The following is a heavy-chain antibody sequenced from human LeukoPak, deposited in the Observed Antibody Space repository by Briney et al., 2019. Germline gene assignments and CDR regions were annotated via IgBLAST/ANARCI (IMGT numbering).Heavy chain of an antibody. CDR1: GFTFSSYG. CDR2: ISYDGSNK. D-gene: IGHD6-13*01. Sequence: GRSLRLSCAASGFTFSSYGMHWVRQAPGKGLEWVAVISYDGSNKYYADSVKGRFTISRDNSKNTLYLKMNSLRAEDTAVYYCAKDHGIAAAGNEGDAFDIWGQGTMVTVSS. V-gene: IGHV3-30*18. CDR3: AKDHGIAAAGNEGDAFDI. J-gene: IGHJ3*02.